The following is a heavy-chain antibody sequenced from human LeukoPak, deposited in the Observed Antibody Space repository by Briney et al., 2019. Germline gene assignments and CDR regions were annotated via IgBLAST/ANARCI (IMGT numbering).Heavy chain of an antibody. J-gene: IGHJ5*02. D-gene: IGHD6-13*01. CDR1: GSTFTSYY. Sequence: APGRVSSKASGSTFTSYYMHWGRQAPGQGLEWMGIINTSGGSTSYAQKFQGRVTMTRDMSTSTVYMELSSLRSEDTAGYYCARGSSTSNWFDPWGQGTLVTVSS. V-gene: IGHV1-46*01. CDR3: ARGSSTSNWFDP. CDR2: INTSGGST.